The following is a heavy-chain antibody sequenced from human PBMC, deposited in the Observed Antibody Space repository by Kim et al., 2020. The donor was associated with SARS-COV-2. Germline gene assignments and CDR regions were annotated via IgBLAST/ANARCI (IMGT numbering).Heavy chain of an antibody. J-gene: IGHJ4*02. D-gene: IGHD3-16*01. CDR3: ARGRIGLRGGYGDFDY. V-gene: IGHV3-30*04. Sequence: GGSLRLSCAASGFTFSSYAMHWVRQAPGKGLEWVAVISYDGSNKYYADSVKGRFTISRDNSKNTLYLQMNSLRAEDTAVYYCARGRIGLRGGYGDFDYWGQGTLVTVSS. CDR1: GFTFSSYA. CDR2: ISYDGSNK.